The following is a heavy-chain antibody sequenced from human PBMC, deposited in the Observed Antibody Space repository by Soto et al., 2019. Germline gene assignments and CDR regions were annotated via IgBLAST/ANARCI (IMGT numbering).Heavy chain of an antibody. J-gene: IGHJ5*02. D-gene: IGHD6-13*01. V-gene: IGHV4-39*01. Sequence: QLQLQESGPGLVKPSEALSLTCIVSGGSIGSSSYYWGWIRQPPGKGLEWIGSVDYSGTTYQNPSLKSRVTLALGPAKNQFSLNLRSVTASDTALYFRGKGCWSINWFDPWGPGTLVTVSS. CDR1: GGSIGSSSYY. CDR2: VDYSGTT. CDR3: GKGCWSINWFDP.